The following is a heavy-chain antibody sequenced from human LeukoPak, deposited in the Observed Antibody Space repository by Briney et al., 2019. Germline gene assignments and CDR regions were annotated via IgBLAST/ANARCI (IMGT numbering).Heavy chain of an antibody. V-gene: IGHV3-48*02. D-gene: IGHD3-22*01. CDR2: ISSSRSTM. J-gene: IGHJ4*02. Sequence: PGGSLRLSCAASGFTFSRYSMNWVRQAPGKGLEWVSYISSSRSTMYYADSVKGRFTISRDNAKNSLYLQMNSLRDEDTAVYYCARDSYYYDSSGPQGWGQGTLVTVSS. CDR3: ARDSYYYDSSGPQG. CDR1: GFTFSRYS.